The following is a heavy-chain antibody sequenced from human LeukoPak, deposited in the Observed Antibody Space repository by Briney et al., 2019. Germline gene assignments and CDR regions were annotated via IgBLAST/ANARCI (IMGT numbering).Heavy chain of an antibody. Sequence: GGSLRLSCAASGFTFSDYYMSWIRQAPGKGLEWVSYISTSGTTIYYADSVKGRFTISRDNAKNSLYLQMNSLRAEDTAVYYCARSYGGGIYYFDYWGQGTLVTVSS. V-gene: IGHV3-11*01. CDR2: ISTSGTTI. CDR3: ARSYGGGIYYFDY. CDR1: GFTFSDYY. J-gene: IGHJ4*02. D-gene: IGHD1-14*01.